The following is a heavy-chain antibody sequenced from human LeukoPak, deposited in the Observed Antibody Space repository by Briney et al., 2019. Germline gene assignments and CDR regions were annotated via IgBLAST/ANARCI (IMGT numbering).Heavy chain of an antibody. CDR2: ISAYNGNT. D-gene: IGHD6-19*01. CDR1: GYTFTGYY. J-gene: IGHJ6*03. CDR3: ARQWREYYYYYMDV. V-gene: IGHV1-18*04. Sequence: ASVKVSCKASGYTFTGYYMHWVRQAPGQGLEWTGWISAYNGNTNYAQKLQGRVTMTTDTSTSTAYMELRSLRSDDTAVYYCARQWREYYYYYMDVWGKGTTVTVSS.